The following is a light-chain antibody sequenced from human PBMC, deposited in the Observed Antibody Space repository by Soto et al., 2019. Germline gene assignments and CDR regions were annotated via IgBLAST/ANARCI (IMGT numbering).Light chain of an antibody. J-gene: IGKJ5*01. CDR1: QNVNNF. CDR3: QQRSNWPT. Sequence: EVVLTQSPATLSLSPGERATSSCRASQNVNNFLAWYQQKPGQAPRLLIYDASNRATGIPARFSGSGSGTDFTLTISSLQSEDFAIYYCQQRSNWPTFGQGTRLEIK. V-gene: IGKV3-11*01. CDR2: DAS.